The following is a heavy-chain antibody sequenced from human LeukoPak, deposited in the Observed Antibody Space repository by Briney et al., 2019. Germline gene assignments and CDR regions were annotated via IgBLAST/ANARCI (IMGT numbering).Heavy chain of an antibody. CDR1: GGSISSSGYS. CDR3: ARGTASRFQH. CDR2: IYHPGST. J-gene: IGHJ1*01. V-gene: IGHV4-30-2*06. Sequence: PSQTLSLTCAVSGGSISSSGYSWSWIRQSPGKGLEWIGYIYHPGSTYYNPSLKSRVTISIDRSKNQFSLRLSSVTAADTAVYYCARGTASRFQHWGQGTLVTVSS.